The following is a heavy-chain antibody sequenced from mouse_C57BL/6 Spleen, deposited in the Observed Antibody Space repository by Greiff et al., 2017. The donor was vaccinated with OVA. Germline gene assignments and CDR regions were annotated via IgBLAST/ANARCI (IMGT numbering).Heavy chain of an antibody. CDR2: ISSGSSTI. V-gene: IGHV5-17*01. CDR1: GFTFSDYG. CDR3: AREGPGDYDYYYAMDY. D-gene: IGHD2-4*01. J-gene: IGHJ4*01. Sequence: EVQLVESGGGLVKPGGSLKFSCAASGFTFSDYGMHWVRQAPEKGLEWVAYISSGSSTIYYADTVKGLFTISRDNAKNTLFLQMTSLRSEDTAMYYCAREGPGDYDYYYAMDYWGQGTSVTVSS.